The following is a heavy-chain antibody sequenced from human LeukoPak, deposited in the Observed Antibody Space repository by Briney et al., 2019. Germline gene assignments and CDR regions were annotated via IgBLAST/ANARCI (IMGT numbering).Heavy chain of an antibody. D-gene: IGHD3-10*01. CDR2: ISSGSTYI. CDR3: ARDADSGYYYIDY. Sequence: GGSLRLSCAASGFTFSRNSMNWVRQAPGQGLEWVSSISSGSTYIYYADSVKGRFTISRDNAKNSLYLQMNSLRADDTALYYCARDADSGYYYIDYWGRGTLVTVSS. V-gene: IGHV3-21*01. CDR1: GFTFSRNS. J-gene: IGHJ4*02.